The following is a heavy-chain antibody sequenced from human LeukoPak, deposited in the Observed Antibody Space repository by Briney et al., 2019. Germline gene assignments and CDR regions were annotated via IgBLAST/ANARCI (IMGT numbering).Heavy chain of an antibody. J-gene: IGHJ4*02. Sequence: SETLSLTCTVSGGSISSSSYYWGWIRQPPGKGLEWIGSIYYSGSTYYNPSLKSRVTISVDTSKNQFSLKLSSVTAADTAVYYCARDSGSYFDYWGQGTLVTVSS. CDR3: ARDSGSYFDY. D-gene: IGHD1-26*01. V-gene: IGHV4-39*02. CDR1: GGSISSSSYY. CDR2: IYYSGST.